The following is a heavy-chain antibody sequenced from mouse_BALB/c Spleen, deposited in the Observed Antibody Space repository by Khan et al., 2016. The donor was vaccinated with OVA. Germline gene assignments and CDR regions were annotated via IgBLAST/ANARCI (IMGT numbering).Heavy chain of an antibody. CDR2: IWGGGTT. J-gene: IGHJ4*01. CDR3: AKGVWSYYFALDY. CDR1: GFSLTDYG. Sequence: QVQLKESGPGLVAPSQNLSITCTVSGFSLTDYGVSWIRQPPGKGLEWLGVIWGGGTTYYNSAIKSRLSISKDNSKSQVFLKMNSLQTDDTAMYYGAKGVWSYYFALDYWGQGTSVTVSS. V-gene: IGHV2-6-5*01. D-gene: IGHD2-10*02.